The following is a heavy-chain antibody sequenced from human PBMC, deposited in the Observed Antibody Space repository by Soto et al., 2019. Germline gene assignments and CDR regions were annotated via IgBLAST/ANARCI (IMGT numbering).Heavy chain of an antibody. Sequence: GGSLRLSCAVSGFTFSSYEMNWVRQAPGKGLEWVSYIGTSGKTIYYADSVRGCFTISRDNAKNSLYLQMNSLRAEDTAVYFCARDPAIYSGKFDYGLDVWGRGTTVTVSS. CDR3: ARDPAIYSGKFDYGLDV. V-gene: IGHV3-48*03. D-gene: IGHD4-4*01. J-gene: IGHJ6*02. CDR2: IGTSGKTI. CDR1: GFTFSSYE.